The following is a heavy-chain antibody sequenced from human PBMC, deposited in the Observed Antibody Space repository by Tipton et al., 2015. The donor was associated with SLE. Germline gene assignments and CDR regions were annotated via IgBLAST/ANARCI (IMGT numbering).Heavy chain of an antibody. Sequence: RSLRLSCAASGFTFSSYGMHWVRQAPGKGLEWVAVISYDGSKKYYVDSVRGRFTISRDNSKNTVYLQTNSLRAEDTAVYYCAKGFSGSYLGIDYWGQGTLVTVSS. D-gene: IGHD1-26*01. CDR3: AKGFSGSYLGIDY. CDR1: GFTFSSYG. V-gene: IGHV3-30*18. CDR2: ISYDGSKK. J-gene: IGHJ4*02.